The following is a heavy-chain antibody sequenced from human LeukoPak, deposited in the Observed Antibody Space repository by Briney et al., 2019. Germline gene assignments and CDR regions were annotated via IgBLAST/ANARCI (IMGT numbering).Heavy chain of an antibody. D-gene: IGHD5-12*01. J-gene: IGHJ4*02. V-gene: IGHV1-69*13. CDR3: ARGSGYESFDY. Sequence: SVKVSCKASGYTFTGHYMHWVRQAPGQGLEWMGGIIPIFGTANYAQKFQGRVTITADESTSTAYMELSSLRSEDTAVYYCARGSGYESFDYWGQGTLVTVSS. CDR1: GYTFTGHY. CDR2: IIPIFGTA.